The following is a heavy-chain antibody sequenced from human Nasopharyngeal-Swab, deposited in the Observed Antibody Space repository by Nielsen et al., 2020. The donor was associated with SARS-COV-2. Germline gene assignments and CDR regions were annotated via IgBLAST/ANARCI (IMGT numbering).Heavy chain of an antibody. Sequence: SETLSLTCAVYGGSFSGHYWSWIRQPPGKGLEWIGDIYYSGSTNYNPSLKSRVTISVDTSKNQFSLNLSSVTAADTAVFYCARGRGADRTRWFDPWGQGTLVTVSS. CDR1: GGSFSGHY. J-gene: IGHJ5*02. V-gene: IGHV4-59*11. CDR2: IYYSGST. CDR3: ARGRGADRTRWFDP. D-gene: IGHD3-10*01.